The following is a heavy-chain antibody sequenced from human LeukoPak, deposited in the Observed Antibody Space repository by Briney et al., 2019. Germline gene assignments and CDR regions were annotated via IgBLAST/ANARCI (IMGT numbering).Heavy chain of an antibody. D-gene: IGHD6-19*01. CDR3: AREKDRTIIAVAFFDY. J-gene: IGHJ4*02. CDR2: IYQSGST. V-gene: IGHV4-38-2*02. CDR1: SYSISRGYY. Sequence: SETLSLTCSVSSYSISRGYYWGWIRQSPGKGLEWIGNIYQSGSTSYNPSLKSRVTISLDMSKNQFSLKLSSVTAADTAVYYCAREKDRTIIAVAFFDYWGQGTLVTVSS.